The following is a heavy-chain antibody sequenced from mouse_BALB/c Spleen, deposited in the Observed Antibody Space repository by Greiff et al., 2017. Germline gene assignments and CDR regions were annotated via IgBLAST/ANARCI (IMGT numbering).Heavy chain of an antibody. Sequence: EVKVVESGAELVKPGASVKLSCTASGFNIKDTYMHWVKQRPEQGLEWIGRIDPANGNTKYDPKFQGKATITADTSSNTAYLQLSSLTSEDTAVYYCAEGYDEAMDYWGQGTSVTVSS. CDR3: AEGYDEAMDY. J-gene: IGHJ4*01. D-gene: IGHD2-14*01. V-gene: IGHV14-3*02. CDR1: GFNIKDTY. CDR2: IDPANGNT.